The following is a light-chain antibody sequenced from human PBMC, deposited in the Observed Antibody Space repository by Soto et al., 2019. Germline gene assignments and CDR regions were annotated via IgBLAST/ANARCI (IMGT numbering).Light chain of an antibody. CDR3: QQYNVWPGWT. CDR2: ASS. Sequence: EIEMTQSPATLSVSPGESATLSCRASQNIRSHLAWYQLRPGQAPRLLIYASSTRATGIPARFSGSGSGTEFTLTISSLQSEDFALYFCQQYNVWPGWTFGQGTKVGVK. CDR1: QNIRSH. J-gene: IGKJ1*01. V-gene: IGKV3-15*01.